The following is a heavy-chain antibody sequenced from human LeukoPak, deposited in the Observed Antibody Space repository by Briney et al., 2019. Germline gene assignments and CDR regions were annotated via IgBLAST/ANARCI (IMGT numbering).Heavy chain of an antibody. CDR1: GFMFGAYT. Sequence: GGSLRLSCAASGFMFGAYTMYWVRQAPGKGLEWVSGIRGASRTYYADSVNGRFTISRDYSRNTLVLEMNSLRVEDTAVYYCAKGLEVESRPESWGQGTLVTVSS. V-gene: IGHV3-23*01. CDR2: IRGASRT. D-gene: IGHD1-1*01. J-gene: IGHJ4*02. CDR3: AKGLEVESRPES.